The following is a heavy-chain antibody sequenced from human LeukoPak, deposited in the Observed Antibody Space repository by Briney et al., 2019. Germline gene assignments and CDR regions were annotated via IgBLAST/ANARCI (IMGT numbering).Heavy chain of an antibody. Sequence: PSETLSLTCTVSGGSISSGSYYWSWIRQPAGKGLEWIGRIYTSGSTNYNPSLKSRVTISVDTSKNQFSLKLSSVTAADTAVYYCARLGEGYCSSTSCYTGDYWGQGTLVTVSS. CDR2: IYTSGST. J-gene: IGHJ4*02. V-gene: IGHV4-61*02. D-gene: IGHD2-2*02. CDR1: GGSISSGSYY. CDR3: ARLGEGYCSSTSCYTGDY.